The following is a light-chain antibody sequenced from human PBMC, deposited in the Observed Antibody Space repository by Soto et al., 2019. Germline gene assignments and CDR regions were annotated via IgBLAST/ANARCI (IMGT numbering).Light chain of an antibody. CDR2: AVS. Sequence: DIQLTQSPSFLSASVGDRVTITCRASQGISSSLAWYQQKPGKAPRLLIFAVSTLQSGVPSRFSGSGSGTEFTLTISSLQPEDCATYYCQQLNSYLRTFGQGTRLEIQ. V-gene: IGKV1-9*01. J-gene: IGKJ5*01. CDR1: QGISSS. CDR3: QQLNSYLRT.